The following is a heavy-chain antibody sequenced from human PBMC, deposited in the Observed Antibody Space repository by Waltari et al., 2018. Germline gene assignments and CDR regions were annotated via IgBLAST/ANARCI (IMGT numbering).Heavy chain of an antibody. CDR1: GGSISSSSYY. Sequence: QLQLQESGPGLVKPSETLSLTCTVSGGSISSSSYYWGWIRQPPGKGLEWIGSIYYSGSTYYNPSLKSRVTISVDTSKNHFSLKLSSVTAADTAVYYCARSGGSGYYYVVPFDYWGQGTLVTVSS. J-gene: IGHJ4*02. CDR3: ARSGGSGYYYVVPFDY. V-gene: IGHV4-39*01. CDR2: IYYSGST. D-gene: IGHD3-22*01.